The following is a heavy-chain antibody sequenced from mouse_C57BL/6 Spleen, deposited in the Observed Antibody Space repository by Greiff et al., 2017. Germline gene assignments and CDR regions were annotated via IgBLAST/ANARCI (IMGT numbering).Heavy chain of an antibody. CDR1: GFSLTSYG. CDR3: ARHNGNGGFAY. V-gene: IGHV2-6-1*01. CDR2: IWSDGST. Sequence: VKLMESGPGLVAPSQSLSITCTVSGFSLTSYGVHWVRQPPGKGLEWLVVIWSDGSTTYNSAHKSRLSISKDNTKSQVFLKMNSLQTDDTAMYYCARHNGNGGFAYWGQGTLVTVSA. J-gene: IGHJ3*01.